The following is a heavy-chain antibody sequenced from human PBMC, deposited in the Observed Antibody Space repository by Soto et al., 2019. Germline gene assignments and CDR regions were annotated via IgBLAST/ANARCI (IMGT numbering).Heavy chain of an antibody. CDR2: ISGSGDNT. Sequence: EVQLLESGGGLVQPGGSLRLSCAASGFTFSSYAMTWVRQAPGKGLEWVSAISGSGDNTYYADSVKGRFTISRDNTKNXLYLQMNSLSAEDTAVYYCAKNRGYCSGGSCYGEYWGQGTLVTVSS. J-gene: IGHJ4*02. CDR1: GFTFSSYA. V-gene: IGHV3-23*01. D-gene: IGHD2-15*01. CDR3: AKNRGYCSGGSCYGEY.